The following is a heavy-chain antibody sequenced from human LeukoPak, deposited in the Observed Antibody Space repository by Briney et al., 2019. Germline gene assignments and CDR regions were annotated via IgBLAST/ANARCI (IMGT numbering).Heavy chain of an antibody. V-gene: IGHV1-2*02. D-gene: IGHD3-10*01. CDR2: INPKSGGT. J-gene: IGHJ5*02. Sequence: ASVKVSCKASGYTFTDYYIHWVRQAPGQGLEWMGWINPKSGGTNYIQKFQGRVTMTRDTSISTAYMELSSLRYDDTAVYYCATNILVRDIINWFDPWGQGTLVTVSS. CDR3: ATNILVRDIINWFDP. CDR1: GYTFTDYY.